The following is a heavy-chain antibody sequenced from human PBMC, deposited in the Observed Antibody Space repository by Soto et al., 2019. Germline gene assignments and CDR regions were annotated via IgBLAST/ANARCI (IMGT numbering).Heavy chain of an antibody. CDR3: AAGYYVILTGYYFYSYGMDV. Sequence: ASVKVSCKASGFTFTSSAVQWVRQARGQRLEWIGWIVVGSGNTNYAQKFQERVTITRDMSTSTAYMELSSLRSEDTAVYYCAAGYYVILTGYYFYSYGMDVWGQGTTVTVSS. D-gene: IGHD3-9*01. V-gene: IGHV1-58*01. CDR2: IVVGSGNT. CDR1: GFTFTSSA. J-gene: IGHJ6*02.